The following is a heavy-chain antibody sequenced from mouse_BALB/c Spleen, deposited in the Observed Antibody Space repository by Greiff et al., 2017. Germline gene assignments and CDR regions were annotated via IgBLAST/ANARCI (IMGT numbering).Heavy chain of an antibody. CDR1: GFAFSSYD. Sequence: EGQLQESGGGLVKPGGSLKLSCAASGFAFSSYDMSWVRQTPEKRLEWVAYISSGGGSTYYPDTVKGRFTISRDNAKNTLYLQMSSLKSEDTAMYYCARPKLGPIAYWGQGTLVTVSA. CDR3: ARPKLGPIAY. CDR2: ISSGGGST. J-gene: IGHJ3*01. V-gene: IGHV5-12-1*01. D-gene: IGHD4-1*01.